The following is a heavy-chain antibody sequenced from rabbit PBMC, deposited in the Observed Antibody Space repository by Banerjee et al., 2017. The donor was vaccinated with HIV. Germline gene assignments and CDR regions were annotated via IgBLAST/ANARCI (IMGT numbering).Heavy chain of an antibody. D-gene: IGHD2-1*01. CDR1: GIDFSGCG. V-gene: IGHV1S45*01. J-gene: IGHJ4*01. Sequence: QEQLVESGGGLVTLGGSLKLSCKASGIDFSGCGISWVRQAPGKGLEWIAYIGAGSSGTTYYASWAKGRFTISKTSSTTVTLQMTSLTVADTATYFCAREESDGGGHLKLWGPGTLVTVS. CDR3: AREESDGGGHLKL. CDR2: IGAGSSGTT.